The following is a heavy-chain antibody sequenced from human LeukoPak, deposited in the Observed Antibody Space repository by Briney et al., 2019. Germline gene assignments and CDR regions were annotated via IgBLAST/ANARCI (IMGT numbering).Heavy chain of an antibody. CDR3: ARVRNYYDSSGYYGGAFDI. D-gene: IGHD3-22*01. CDR1: GFTFSDYY. Sequence: PGGSLRLSCAASGFTFSDYYMSWIRQAPGKGLEWVSYISSSSSYTNYADSVKGRFTISRDNSKNTLYLQMNSLRAEDTAVYYCARVRNYYDSSGYYGGAFDIWGQGTMVTVSS. J-gene: IGHJ3*02. CDR2: ISSSSSYT. V-gene: IGHV3-11*06.